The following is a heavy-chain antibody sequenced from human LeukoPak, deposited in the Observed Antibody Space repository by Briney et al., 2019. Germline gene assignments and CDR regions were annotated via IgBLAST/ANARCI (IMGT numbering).Heavy chain of an antibody. CDR2: INHSGAT. CDR3: ARGEGTLAGRRWPYSFYYYVDV. CDR1: GGSFSDYY. D-gene: IGHD6-19*01. Sequence: PSETLSLTCVVYGGSFSDYYWTWVRQPPGKGLEWIGEINHSGATKYNPSLKSLGTISIDTSNNQFSLKLNSVTAADTAVYYCARGEGTLAGRRWPYSFYYYVDVWGKGTTVTVSS. J-gene: IGHJ6*03. V-gene: IGHV4-34*01.